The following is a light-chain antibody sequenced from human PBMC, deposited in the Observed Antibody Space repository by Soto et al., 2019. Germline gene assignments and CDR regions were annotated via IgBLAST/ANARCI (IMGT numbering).Light chain of an antibody. CDR3: QQYGSSPGT. CDR1: QSVSSGY. V-gene: IGKV3-20*01. CDR2: GAS. Sequence: EIVLTQSPGTLSLSQGERAALSCRASQSVSSGYLAWYQQKPGQAPRLLIYGASSRATGIPDRFSGSGSGTDFTLTISRLEPEDFAVYYCQQYGSSPGTFGQGTKVEIK. J-gene: IGKJ1*01.